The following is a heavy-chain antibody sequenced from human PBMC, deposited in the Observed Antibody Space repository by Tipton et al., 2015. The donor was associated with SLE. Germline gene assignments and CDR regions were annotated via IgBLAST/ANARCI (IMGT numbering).Heavy chain of an antibody. CDR3: ARVWLNNAFDI. J-gene: IGHJ3*02. D-gene: IGHD2/OR15-2a*01. CDR1: GGSISSGSYY. CDR2: IYTSGAT. Sequence: TLSLTCTVSGGSISSGSYYWSWIRQPAGKGLEWIERIYTSGATDDNPSLKSRVTMSVDMSKNQIFLKMTSVTAADSAVYFCARVWLNNAFDIWGQGTRVTISS. V-gene: IGHV4-61*02.